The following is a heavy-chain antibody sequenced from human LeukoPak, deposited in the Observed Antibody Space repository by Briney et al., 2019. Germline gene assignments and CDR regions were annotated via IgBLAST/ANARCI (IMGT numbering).Heavy chain of an antibody. D-gene: IGHD3-22*01. Sequence: ASVKVSCKASGYTFTSYGISWVRQAPGQGLEWMGWISAHNGNTNYAQKLQGRVTMTTDTSTSTAYMELRSLRSDDTAVYYCARDTYDSSGYYYKILDYWGQGTLVTVSS. V-gene: IGHV1-18*01. CDR2: ISAHNGNT. CDR3: ARDTYDSSGYYYKILDY. J-gene: IGHJ4*02. CDR1: GYTFTSYG.